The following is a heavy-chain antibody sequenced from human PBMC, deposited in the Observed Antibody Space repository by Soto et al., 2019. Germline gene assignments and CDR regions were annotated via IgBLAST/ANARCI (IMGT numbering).Heavy chain of an antibody. Sequence: HEHLVQSGAEVKRPGASLKVYCKASGYSFTGYYIHWVRQAPGQGLGWMGWINPDSGATNYAQNFQGRVTLTSDTSISTASMDLTSLTSDDTAVYYCARGDYGTGGYPFPYFDYWGQGTLVIVSS. J-gene: IGHJ4*02. CDR2: INPDSGAT. CDR3: ARGDYGTGGYPFPYFDY. CDR1: GYSFTGYY. D-gene: IGHD2-8*02. V-gene: IGHV1-2*02.